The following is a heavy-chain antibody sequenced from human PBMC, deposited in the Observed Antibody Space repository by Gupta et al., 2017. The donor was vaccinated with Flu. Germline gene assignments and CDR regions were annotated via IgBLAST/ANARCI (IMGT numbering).Heavy chain of an antibody. Sequence: SYSMNWVRQAPGKGLEWVSFISSHSSYIYYADSVKGRFTISRDNAKNSLYLQMNSLGAEDTAVYYCAREGDCSNCACYDYWGQGTLVTVSS. CDR3: AREGDCSNCACYDY. V-gene: IGHV3-21*01. CDR1: SYS. J-gene: IGHJ4*02. D-gene: IGHD2-8*01. CDR2: ISSHSSYI.